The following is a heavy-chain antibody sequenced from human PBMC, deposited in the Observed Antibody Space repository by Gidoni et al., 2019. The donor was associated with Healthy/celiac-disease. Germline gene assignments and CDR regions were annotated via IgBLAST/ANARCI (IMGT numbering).Heavy chain of an antibody. J-gene: IGHJ5*02. CDR3: ARALLRYFDWSLRLDP. CDR2: INPSGGST. D-gene: IGHD3-9*01. Sequence: QVQLVQSGAEVKKPGASVKVSCKASGYTFTSYYMHWVRQAPGQGLEWMGIINPSGGSTSYAQKLQGRVTMTRDTSTSTVYMELSSLRSEDTAVYYCARALLRYFDWSLRLDPWGQGTLVTVSS. V-gene: IGHV1-46*04. CDR1: GYTFTSYY.